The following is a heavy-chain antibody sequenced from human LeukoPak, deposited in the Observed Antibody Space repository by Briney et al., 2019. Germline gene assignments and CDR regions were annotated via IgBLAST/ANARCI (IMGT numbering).Heavy chain of an antibody. J-gene: IGHJ1*01. CDR3: ARGLRSAY. V-gene: IGHV1-8*01. CDR2: RNPNSGRR. D-gene: IGHD3-16*02. CDR1: GDILTKYD. Sequence: ASVKVSCKGSGDILTKYDINWVRQAPGHGGEGMGWRNPNSGRRGYAQKFQGTLTITRHSSINTAYMALTSLRSDDRAVYYCARGLRSAYWGQGTLVTVSS.